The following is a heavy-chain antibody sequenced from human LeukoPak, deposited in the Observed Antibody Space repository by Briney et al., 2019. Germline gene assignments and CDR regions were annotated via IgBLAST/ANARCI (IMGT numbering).Heavy chain of an antibody. Sequence: GGSLRLSCAASGFTFSTYSMNWVRQAPGKGLEWVSSISGSSIYIYYADSVKGRFTISRDNAKNSLYLQMNSLRAEDTAVYYCAKDLYSGSYYPFDYWGQGTLVTVSS. V-gene: IGHV3-21*04. D-gene: IGHD1-26*01. CDR3: AKDLYSGSYYPFDY. J-gene: IGHJ4*02. CDR2: ISGSSIYI. CDR1: GFTFSTYS.